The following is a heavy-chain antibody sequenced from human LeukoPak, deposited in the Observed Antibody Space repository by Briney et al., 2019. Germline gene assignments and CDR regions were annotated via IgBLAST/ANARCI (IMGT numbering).Heavy chain of an antibody. D-gene: IGHD2-8*02. CDR3: ARDPGGYVDY. CDR2: INSDGSSA. CDR1: GFTFSSYW. J-gene: IGHJ4*02. Sequence: EGSLRLSCAASGFTFSSYWMHWVRQTPAKGLVWVSRINSDGSSASSADAVQGRFTISRDNAKNTLYLQMHGLRAEDTAVYYCARDPGGYVDYWGQGTLVTVSS. V-gene: IGHV3-74*01.